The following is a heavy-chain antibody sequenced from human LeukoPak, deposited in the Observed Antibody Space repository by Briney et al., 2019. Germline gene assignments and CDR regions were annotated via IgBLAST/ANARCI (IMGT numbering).Heavy chain of an antibody. CDR3: ARWAGYSSNGAPTYSFDI. J-gene: IGHJ3*02. CDR1: GGSISSSLYY. Sequence: PSESLSLTCTVSGGSISSSLYYWGWIRQPPGKGLECIGNIFYGGSTYYNPSLRSRVTISVDTSKNQFSLKLNSVTASGTAVYYCARWAGYSSNGAPTYSFDIWGQGTMVTVSS. V-gene: IGHV4-39*01. D-gene: IGHD6-19*01. CDR2: IFYGGST.